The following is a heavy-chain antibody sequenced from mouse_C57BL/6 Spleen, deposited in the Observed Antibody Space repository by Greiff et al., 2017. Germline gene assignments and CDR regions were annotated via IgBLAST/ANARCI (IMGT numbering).Heavy chain of an antibody. Sequence: QVQLQQSGAELVKPGASVKLSCKASGYTFTEYTIHWVKQRSGQGLEWIGWFYPGSGSIKYNEKFKDKATLTADKSSSTVYMELSRLTSEDSAVYCCARHEAKMPTGGYARDYWGQGTSVTVSS. J-gene: IGHJ4*01. CDR3: ARHEAKMPTGGYARDY. D-gene: IGHD4-1*02. CDR1: GYTFTEYT. V-gene: IGHV1-62-2*01. CDR2: FYPGSGSI.